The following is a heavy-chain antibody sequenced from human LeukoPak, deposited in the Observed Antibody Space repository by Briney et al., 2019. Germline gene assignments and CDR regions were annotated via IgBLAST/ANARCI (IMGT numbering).Heavy chain of an antibody. J-gene: IGHJ4*02. CDR1: GYTFTGYY. Sequence: ASVKVSCKASGYTFTGYYMHWVRQAPGQGLEWMGWINTNSGGTNYAQKFQGRVTMTRDTSISTAYMELSRLRSDDTAVYYCARSFDCSSTSCFPDYWGQGTLVTVSS. D-gene: IGHD2-2*01. CDR2: INTNSGGT. CDR3: ARSFDCSSTSCFPDY. V-gene: IGHV1-2*02.